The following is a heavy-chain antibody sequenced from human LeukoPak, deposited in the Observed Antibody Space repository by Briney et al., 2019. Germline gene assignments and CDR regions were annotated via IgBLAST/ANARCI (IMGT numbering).Heavy chain of an antibody. D-gene: IGHD3-10*01. V-gene: IGHV3-30*14. CDR3: ARGGSGTVRGVITHFDY. Sequence: PGGSLRLSCAASGFTFSSYAMHWVRQAPGKGLEWVAVISYDGSNKYYADSVKGRFTISRDNSKNTLYLQMNSLRAEDTAVYYCARGGSGTVRGVITHFDYWGQGTLVTVSS. J-gene: IGHJ4*02. CDR1: GFTFSSYA. CDR2: ISYDGSNK.